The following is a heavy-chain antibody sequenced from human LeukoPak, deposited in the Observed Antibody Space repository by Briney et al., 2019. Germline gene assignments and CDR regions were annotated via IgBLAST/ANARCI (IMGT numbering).Heavy chain of an antibody. V-gene: IGHV4-59*01. CDR3: GRARIPKGYYYDSSGFFDY. CDR2: IYYSGNT. Sequence: SETLSLTCPVSGGSISSYYWSWIRQPPGKGLEWIGYIYYSGNTNYNPSLKTQVTISVDTSKNQFSLNLSSVTAADTAVYYCGRARIPKGYYYDSSGFFDYWGQGTLVTVSS. J-gene: IGHJ4*02. D-gene: IGHD3-22*01. CDR1: GGSISSYY.